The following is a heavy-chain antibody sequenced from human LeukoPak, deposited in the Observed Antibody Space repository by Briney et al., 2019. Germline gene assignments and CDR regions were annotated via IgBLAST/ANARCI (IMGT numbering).Heavy chain of an antibody. V-gene: IGHV3-23*01. Sequence: GGSLRLLCGASGFTFRSYAMRGLRQAPGKGLEWVSANSGRGGSTYYADCVKGRFTISRDNSKNPLYLKKNSRRAEDTAVYYLAKTISDDAFDIWGQGTMVTVSS. J-gene: IGHJ3*02. CDR2: NSGRGGST. CDR3: AKTISDDAFDI. D-gene: IGHD5-12*01. CDR1: GFTFRSYA.